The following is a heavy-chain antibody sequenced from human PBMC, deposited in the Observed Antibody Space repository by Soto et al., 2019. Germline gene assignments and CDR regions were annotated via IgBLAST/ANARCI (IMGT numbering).Heavy chain of an antibody. CDR2: IYYSGST. CDR1: GGSVSSGSYY. J-gene: IGHJ4*02. Sequence: SETLSLTCTVSGGSVSSGSYYWSWIRQPPGKGLEWIGYIYYSGSTNYNPSLKSRVTISVDTSKNQFSLKLSSVTAADTAVYYCARTEWYYFDYWGQGTLVTVSS. D-gene: IGHD3-3*01. V-gene: IGHV4-61*01. CDR3: ARTEWYYFDY.